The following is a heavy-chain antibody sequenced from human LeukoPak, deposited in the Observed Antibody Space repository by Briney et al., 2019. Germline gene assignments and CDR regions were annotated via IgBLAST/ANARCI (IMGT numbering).Heavy chain of an antibody. CDR1: GFTFTTYT. CDR2: ITGNGGST. V-gene: IGHV3-64*02. CDR3: ARERNYYYFDY. Sequence: GGSLRLSCAASGFTFTTYTMHWVRQAPGKGLEHVSAITGNGGSTYYADSVKGRFTISRDNSKNTLYLQLGSLRDEDMAVYYCARERNYYYFDYWGQGTLVTVSS. J-gene: IGHJ4*02. D-gene: IGHD1-7*01.